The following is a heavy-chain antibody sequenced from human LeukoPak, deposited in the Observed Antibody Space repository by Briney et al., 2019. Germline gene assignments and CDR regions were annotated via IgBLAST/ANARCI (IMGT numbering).Heavy chain of an antibody. D-gene: IGHD4-17*01. J-gene: IGHJ4*02. CDR3: AHRPEDGNYVPYFDY. CDR1: GFSLSTSGVG. Sequence: SGPTLVNPTQTLTLPCTFSGFSLSTSGVGVGWIRQPPGKALEWLALIYWNEDKRYSPSLKSRLTITKDTSKNQVVLTMTNMDPVDTATYYCAHRPEDGNYVPYFDYWGQGTLVTVSS. V-gene: IGHV2-5*01. CDR2: IYWNEDK.